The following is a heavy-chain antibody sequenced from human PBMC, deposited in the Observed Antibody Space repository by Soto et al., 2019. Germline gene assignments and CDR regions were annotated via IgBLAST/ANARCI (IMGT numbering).Heavy chain of an antibody. CDR3: ARGGFDYGPGRMDV. Sequence: VQLVESGGGLLQPGGSLTLSCTAFGFTFSNYWMHWVRQAPGKGLVWVSRTKSDGSVTSYTDSVRARFTSSRDHADNTLYLQMSNLRAEDTAVYYCARGGFDYGPGRMDVWGKGTTVIVSS. D-gene: IGHD3-10*01. CDR2: TKSDGSVT. J-gene: IGHJ6*04. V-gene: IGHV3-74*01. CDR1: GFTFSNYW.